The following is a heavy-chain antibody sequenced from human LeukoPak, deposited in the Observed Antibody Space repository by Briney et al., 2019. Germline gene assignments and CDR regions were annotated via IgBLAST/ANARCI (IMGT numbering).Heavy chain of an antibody. V-gene: IGHV1-69*13. D-gene: IGHD1-7*01. Sequence: SVKVSCKASGGTFSSYAISWVRQAPGQGLEWMGGIIPIFGTANYAQKFQGRVTITADESTSTAYMELSSLRSEDTAVYYCARGNLRVTGTFEQFDYWGQGTLVTVSS. CDR3: ARGNLRVTGTFEQFDY. J-gene: IGHJ4*02. CDR1: GGTFSSYA. CDR2: IIPIFGTA.